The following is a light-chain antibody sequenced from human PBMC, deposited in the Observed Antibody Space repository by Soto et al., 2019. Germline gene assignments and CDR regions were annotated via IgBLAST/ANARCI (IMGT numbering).Light chain of an antibody. CDR3: HQRSTWPPT. V-gene: IGKV3-11*01. Sequence: EIVLTQSPGTLSLSPGERATLSCRASQSVSSYLAWYQQKPGQAPRLLIYDASNRATGIPARFSGSGSGTDFTLTISSLEPEDFAVYYCHQRSTWPPTFGGGTKVEIK. CDR1: QSVSSY. J-gene: IGKJ4*01. CDR2: DAS.